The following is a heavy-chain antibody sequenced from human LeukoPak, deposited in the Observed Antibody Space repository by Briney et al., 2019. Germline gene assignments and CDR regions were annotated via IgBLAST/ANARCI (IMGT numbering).Heavy chain of an antibody. CDR2: INWNGGST. J-gene: IGHJ4*02. D-gene: IGHD3-3*01. V-gene: IGHV3-20*04. CDR3: TTEQYYDFWSGYLFKDY. Sequence: AGGSLRLSCAASGFTFDDYGMSWVRQAPGKGLEWVSGINWNGGSTGYADSVKGRFTISRDNAKNSLYLQMNSLKTEDTAVYYCTTEQYYDFWSGYLFKDYWGQGTLVTVSS. CDR1: GFTFDDYG.